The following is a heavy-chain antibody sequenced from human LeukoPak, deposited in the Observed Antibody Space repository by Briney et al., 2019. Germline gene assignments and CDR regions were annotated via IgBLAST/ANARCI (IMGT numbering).Heavy chain of an antibody. CDR1: RFSFSRYA. D-gene: IGHD6-19*01. J-gene: IGHJ6*02. V-gene: IGHV3-23*01. CDR3: AKASYSTGWDYGMDV. Sequence: GGSLRLSCAASRFSFSRYAMSRVRQAPGKGLEWVSAISGSGGSTYYVDSVKGRFTISRDNSKNTLYLQMNSLRAEDTAVYYCAKASYSTGWDYGMDVWGQGTTVTVSS. CDR2: ISGSGGST.